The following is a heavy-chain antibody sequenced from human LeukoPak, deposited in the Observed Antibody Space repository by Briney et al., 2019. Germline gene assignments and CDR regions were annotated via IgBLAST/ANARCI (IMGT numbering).Heavy chain of an antibody. J-gene: IGHJ6*02. Sequence: GGSLRLSCAASGFTFSSYALSWVRQAPGKGLEGVSAISGSGGSTYYADSVKGRFTISRDNSKNTLYLQMNSLRAEDTAVYYCTVPVRYYYGMDVWGQGTTVTVSS. CDR2: ISGSGGST. V-gene: IGHV3-23*01. CDR3: TVPVRYYYGMDV. D-gene: IGHD1-1*01. CDR1: GFTFSSYA.